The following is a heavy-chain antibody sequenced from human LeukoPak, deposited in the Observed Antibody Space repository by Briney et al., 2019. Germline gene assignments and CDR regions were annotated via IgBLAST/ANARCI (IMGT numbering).Heavy chain of an antibody. CDR2: IYYSGGT. D-gene: IGHD5-18*01. Sequence: SETLSLTCTVSGGSISSYYWSWIRQPPGKGLEWIGYIYYSGGTIYNPSLKSRVTISLDTSKNQFSLKLSSVTAADTAVYYCARGGYSYVPYWGQGTLVTVSS. J-gene: IGHJ4*02. V-gene: IGHV4-59*01. CDR3: ARGGYSYVPY. CDR1: GGSISSYY.